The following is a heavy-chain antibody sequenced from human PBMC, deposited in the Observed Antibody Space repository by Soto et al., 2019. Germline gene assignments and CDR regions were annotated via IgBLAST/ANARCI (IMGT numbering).Heavy chain of an antibody. CDR2: IYTSGST. J-gene: IGHJ4*02. D-gene: IGHD3-3*01. Sequence: SETLSLTCTVSGGSISSYYWSWIRQPAGKGLEWIGRIYTSGSTNYNPSLKSRVTMSVDTSKNQFSLKLSSVTAADTAVYYCVRSYYDFWSGYSNFDYWGQGTLVTVS. CDR1: GGSISSYY. V-gene: IGHV4-4*07. CDR3: VRSYYDFWSGYSNFDY.